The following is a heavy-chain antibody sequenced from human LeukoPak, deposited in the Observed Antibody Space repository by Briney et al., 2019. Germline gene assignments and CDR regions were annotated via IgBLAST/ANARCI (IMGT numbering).Heavy chain of an antibody. Sequence: SETLSLTCTVSGGSISSYYWSWIRQPPGKGLECIGYIYHSGNTNHNHSLKSRVTISVDTSNNQFSLRLSSVTAADTAVYYCARDQGVRGPYYYGMDVWGKGTTVTVSS. CDR3: ARDQGVRGPYYYGMDV. V-gene: IGHV4-59*01. J-gene: IGHJ6*01. CDR2: IYHSGNT. CDR1: GGSISSYY. D-gene: IGHD3-10*01.